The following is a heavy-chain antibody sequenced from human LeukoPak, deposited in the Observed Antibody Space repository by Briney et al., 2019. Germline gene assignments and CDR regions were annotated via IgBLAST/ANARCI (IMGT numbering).Heavy chain of an antibody. CDR1: GYSISSDYY. Sequence: PSETLSLTCAVSGYSISSDYYWSWIRQPPGKGLEWIGEINHSGSTNYNPSLKSRVTISVDTSKNQFSLKLSSVTAADTAVYYCATFYSSGLGYWGQGTLVTVSS. V-gene: IGHV4-34*01. CDR2: INHSGST. CDR3: ATFYSSGLGY. D-gene: IGHD6-19*01. J-gene: IGHJ4*02.